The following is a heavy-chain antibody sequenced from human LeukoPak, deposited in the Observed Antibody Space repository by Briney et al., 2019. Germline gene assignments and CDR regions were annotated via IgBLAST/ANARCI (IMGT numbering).Heavy chain of an antibody. CDR3: AKDRTAGYDGLVDY. D-gene: IGHD5-12*01. CDR1: GFTFSNYG. Sequence: GGSLRLSCAASGFTFSNYGMHWVRQAPGKGLEWVAVISYDGSNKYYTDSVKGRFTISRDNSKNTLYLQMNSLRAEDTAVYYCAKDRTAGYDGLVDYWGQGTLVTLSS. V-gene: IGHV3-30*18. CDR2: ISYDGSNK. J-gene: IGHJ4*02.